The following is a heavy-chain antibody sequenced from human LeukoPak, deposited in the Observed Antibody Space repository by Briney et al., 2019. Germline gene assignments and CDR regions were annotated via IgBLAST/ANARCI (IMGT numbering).Heavy chain of an antibody. Sequence: GGSLTLTCAVYGLTFSSYSWNWVRQAPGKGLEWVSYISSSSSTIYYADSVKGRFTISRDNAKNSLYLQMNSLRAEDTAVYYCARDLKRGYSGYGPVVWGQGTLVTVSS. D-gene: IGHD5-12*01. CDR2: ISSSSSTI. CDR3: ARDLKRGYSGYGPVV. V-gene: IGHV3-48*01. CDR1: GLTFSSYS. J-gene: IGHJ4*02.